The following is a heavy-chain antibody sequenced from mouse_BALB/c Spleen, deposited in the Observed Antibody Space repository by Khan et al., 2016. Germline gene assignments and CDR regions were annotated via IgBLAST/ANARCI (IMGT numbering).Heavy chain of an antibody. V-gene: IGHV14-4*02. CDR2: IDPENGDT. J-gene: IGHJ4*01. CDR1: GFNIKDYY. Sequence: VQLQQPGAELVRSGASVKLSCTASGFNIKDYYMHWVKQRPEQGLEWIGWIDPENGDTEYDPKFQGKATMTADTSSNTAYLQLSSLTSEDTAVYYGSACDDNAMDYWCQGTSGTVSS. CDR3: SACDDNAMDY.